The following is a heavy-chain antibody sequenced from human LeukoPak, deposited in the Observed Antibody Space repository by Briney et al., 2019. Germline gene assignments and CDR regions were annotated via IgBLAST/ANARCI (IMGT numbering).Heavy chain of an antibody. CDR3: ARGEASGYDSPFDY. V-gene: IGHV3-30*03. J-gene: IGHJ4*02. D-gene: IGHD5-12*01. CDR2: ISYDGSNK. Sequence: GGSLRLSCAASGFTFSSYSMNWVRQAPGKGLEWVAVISYDGSNKYYADSVKGRFTISRDNSKNTLYLQMNSLRAEDTAVYYCARGEASGYDSPFDYWGQGTLVTVSS. CDR1: GFTFSSYS.